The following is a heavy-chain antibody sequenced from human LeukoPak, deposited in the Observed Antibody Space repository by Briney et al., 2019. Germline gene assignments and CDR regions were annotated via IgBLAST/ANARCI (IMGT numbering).Heavy chain of an antibody. D-gene: IGHD6-19*01. V-gene: IGHV5-51*01. Sequence: GASLKISCKGSGSRFTTYWIGWVRQMPGKGLEWMGIIYPRDSDTRYSPSFQGQVTISADKSISTAYLQCSSLKASDTAMYYCARHGSYGSDYWGQGTLVTVSS. J-gene: IGHJ4*02. CDR2: IYPRDSDT. CDR3: ARHGSYGSDY. CDR1: GSRFTTYW.